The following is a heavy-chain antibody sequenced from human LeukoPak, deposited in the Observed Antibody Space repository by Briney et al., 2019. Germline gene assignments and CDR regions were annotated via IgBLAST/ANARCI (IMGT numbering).Heavy chain of an antibody. J-gene: IGHJ6*02. V-gene: IGHV3-53*01. CDR2: IYSGGST. D-gene: IGHD5-18*01. CDR1: GFTVSNNY. Sequence: PGGSLRLSCAASGFTVSNNYMNWVRQAPGKGLEWVSLIYSGGSTYYADSVKGRFTISRDNSKNTLYLQMNSLRAEDTAVYYCARDGNVDTAMVQIETYYYYGMDVWGQGTTVTVSS. CDR3: ARDGNVDTAMVQIETYYYYGMDV.